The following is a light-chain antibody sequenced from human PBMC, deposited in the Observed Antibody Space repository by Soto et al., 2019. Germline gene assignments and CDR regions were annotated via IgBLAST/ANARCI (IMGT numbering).Light chain of an antibody. J-gene: IGKJ2*01. CDR2: AAS. Sequence: DIQLTQSPSFLSASVGDRVTITCRASQAIGTSLAWYQQKPGKAPTLLIFAASTFESGVPSRFRGSGFETEFTLTISGLQPEDFATYYCQQVKSYPRTFGQGTKLDIK. CDR1: QAIGTS. CDR3: QQVKSYPRT. V-gene: IGKV1-9*01.